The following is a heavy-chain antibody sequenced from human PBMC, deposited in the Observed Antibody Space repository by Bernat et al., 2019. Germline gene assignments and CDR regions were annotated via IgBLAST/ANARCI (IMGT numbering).Heavy chain of an antibody. Sequence: QVQLVESGGGVVQPGRSLRLSCAASGFTFSSYAMHWVRQAPGKGLEWVAVISYDGSNKYYADSVKGRFTISRDNSKTTLYLQVNSLRAEDTAVYYCAAVTTFPFYWGQGTLVTVSS. CDR1: GFTFSSYA. CDR2: ISYDGSNK. D-gene: IGHD4-17*01. V-gene: IGHV3-30*01. J-gene: IGHJ4*02. CDR3: AAVTTFPFY.